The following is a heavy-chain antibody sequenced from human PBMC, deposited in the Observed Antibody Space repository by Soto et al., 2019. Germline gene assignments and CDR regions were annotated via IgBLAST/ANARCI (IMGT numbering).Heavy chain of an antibody. CDR1: GGSINTYY. V-gene: IGHV4-59*03. CDR3: EESGKYYYYGMDV. J-gene: IGHJ6*02. CDR2: IHYSGST. D-gene: IGHD1-26*01. Sequence: XETLSLTCTVSGGSINTYYGSWIRQPPGKGLEWIGFIHYSGSTNYNPSLKSRVTISVDTSKNQFSLKLRSVTAADTAVYYCEESGKYYYYGMDVWGQGTTVTVSS.